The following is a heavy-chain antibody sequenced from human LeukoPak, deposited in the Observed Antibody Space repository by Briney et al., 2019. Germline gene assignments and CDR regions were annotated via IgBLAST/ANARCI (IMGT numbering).Heavy chain of an antibody. Sequence: GGSLRLSCAASGFTFSSYAMHWVRQAPGKGLEWVAVISYDGSNKYYADSVKGRFTISRDNSKNTLYLQMNSLRAEDTAVYYCARAFDFPGPLDYWGQGTLVTVSS. CDR2: ISYDGSNK. V-gene: IGHV3-30-3*01. J-gene: IGHJ4*02. CDR3: ARAFDFPGPLDY. D-gene: IGHD3-9*01. CDR1: GFTFSSYA.